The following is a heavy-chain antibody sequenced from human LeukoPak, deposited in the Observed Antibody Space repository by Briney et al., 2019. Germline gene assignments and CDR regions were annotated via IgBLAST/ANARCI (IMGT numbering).Heavy chain of an antibody. CDR1: GFTFSSFA. CDR3: ATNRTTGGHRFDY. J-gene: IGHJ4*02. V-gene: IGHV3-23*01. CDR2: ISGSGDST. Sequence: PGGSLRLSCTASGFTFSSFAMSWVRQAPGKGLDWVSAISGSGDSTSYADSVRGRFIISRDNSKNTLYLQMDSLRAEDTAVYYCATNRTTGGHRFDYWSQGTLVTLSS. D-gene: IGHD1-1*01.